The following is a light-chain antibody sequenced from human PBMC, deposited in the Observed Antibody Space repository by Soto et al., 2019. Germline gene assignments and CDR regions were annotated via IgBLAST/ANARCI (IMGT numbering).Light chain of an antibody. Sequence: QSALTQPASVSGSPGQPITISCTGTSSDVGGYPYVSWYQQYPGKAPTLMIYEVSNRPSGLSNRFSGSKSGNTASLTISGRQAEDEADYYCSSFTNSNTMIFGGGTKLTVL. CDR2: EVS. CDR1: SSDVGGYPY. CDR3: SSFTNSNTMI. V-gene: IGLV2-14*01. J-gene: IGLJ2*01.